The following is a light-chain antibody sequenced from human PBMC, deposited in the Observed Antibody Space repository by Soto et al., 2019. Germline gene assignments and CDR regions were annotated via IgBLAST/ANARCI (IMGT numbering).Light chain of an antibody. CDR1: ESISRH. CDR3: QQSYSTLSIS. Sequence: DIQMTQSPSSLSASVGDRVTITCRASESISRHLNWYQQKPGKAPHLLIYAASTLQNGVPSRFSGSGSRTDFTLAISSLQPEDFASYYCQQSYSTLSISFGQGTRLEIK. CDR2: AAS. J-gene: IGKJ5*01. V-gene: IGKV1-39*01.